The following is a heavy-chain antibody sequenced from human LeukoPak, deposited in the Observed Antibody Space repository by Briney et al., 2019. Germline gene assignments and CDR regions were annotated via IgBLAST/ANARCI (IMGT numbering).Heavy chain of an antibody. CDR3: AREGVDTAMVGAFDI. CDR2: IIPIFGTA. D-gene: IGHD5-18*01. CDR1: GGTFSSYA. J-gene: IGHJ3*02. Sequence: GASVKVSCKASGGTFSSYAISWVRQAPGQGLEWMGGIIPIFGTANYAQKFQGRVTITADESTSTAYMELSRLRSDDTAVYYCAREGVDTAMVGAFDIWGQGTMVTVSS. V-gene: IGHV1-69*13.